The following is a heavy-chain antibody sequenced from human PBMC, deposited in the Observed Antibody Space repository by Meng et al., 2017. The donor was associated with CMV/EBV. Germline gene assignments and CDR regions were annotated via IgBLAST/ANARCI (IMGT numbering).Heavy chain of an antibody. Sequence: SETLSPTCTVSGGSISSSSYYWGWIRQPPGKGLEWIGSIYYSGSTYYNPSLKSRVTISVDTSKNQFSLKLSSVTAADTAVYYCARDSSGYGLGYWGQGTLVTVSS. V-gene: IGHV4-39*07. D-gene: IGHD3-22*01. CDR1: GGSISSSSYY. J-gene: IGHJ4*02. CDR2: IYYSGST. CDR3: ARDSSGYGLGY.